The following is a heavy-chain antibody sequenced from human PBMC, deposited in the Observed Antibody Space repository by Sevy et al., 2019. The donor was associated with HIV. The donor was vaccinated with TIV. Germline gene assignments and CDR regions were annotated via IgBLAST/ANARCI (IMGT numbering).Heavy chain of an antibody. V-gene: IGHV1-8*01. J-gene: IGHJ5*02. CDR3: ARVSGTHNWFDP. CDR1: GYTFTSYD. Sequence: ASVKVSCKASGYTFTSYDINWVRQATGQGLEWMGWMNPNSGNTGYAQKFQGRVTMTRNTSISTAYMELSSLRSEDMAVYYCARVSGTHNWFDPWGQGTLVTVSS. CDR2: MNPNSGNT. D-gene: IGHD1-7*01.